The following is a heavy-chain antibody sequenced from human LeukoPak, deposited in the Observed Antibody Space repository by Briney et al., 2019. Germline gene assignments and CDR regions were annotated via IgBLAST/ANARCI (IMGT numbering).Heavy chain of an antibody. CDR3: AITVVTPKGYFDY. Sequence: SETLSLTCSVSGGSITSHFWSWIRQPPGKGLEWIGYIHYSGSTNYNPSLKSRVTISVDTSKNQFSLKLSSVTAADTAVYYCAITVVTPKGYFDYWGQGTLVTVSS. CDR1: GGSITSHF. D-gene: IGHD4-23*01. V-gene: IGHV4-59*08. CDR2: IHYSGST. J-gene: IGHJ4*02.